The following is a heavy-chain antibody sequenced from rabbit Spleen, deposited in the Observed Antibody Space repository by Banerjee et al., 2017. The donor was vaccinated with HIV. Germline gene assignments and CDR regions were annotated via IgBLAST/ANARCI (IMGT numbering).Heavy chain of an antibody. CDR1: GFDFSRTG. V-gene: IGHV1S47*01. CDR3: VRGASNNGYYSL. Sequence: QEQLVESGGGLVQPGGSPTLSCKASGFDFSRTGVSWVRQAPGKGLEWIGYIDLLFGTTYYANWVNGRFTISSHNAQNTLSLQLNSLTAADTATYFCVRGASNNGYYSLWGPGTLVTVS. CDR2: IDLLFGTT. J-gene: IGHJ6*01. D-gene: IGHD1-1*01.